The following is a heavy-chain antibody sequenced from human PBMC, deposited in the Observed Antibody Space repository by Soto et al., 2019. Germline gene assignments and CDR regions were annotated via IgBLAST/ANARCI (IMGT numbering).Heavy chain of an antibody. CDR1: GFTFSSYS. CDR2: ISSSSSYI. V-gene: IGHV3-21*01. Sequence: EVQLVESGGGLVKPGGSLRLSCAASGFTFSSYSMNWVRQAPGKGLEWVSSISSSSSYIYYADSVKGRFTISRDNAKNSLYLQMNSLRAEDTAVYYCARDSLTYYYDSSGYLDYWGQGTLVTVSS. CDR3: ARDSLTYYYDSSGYLDY. D-gene: IGHD3-22*01. J-gene: IGHJ4*02.